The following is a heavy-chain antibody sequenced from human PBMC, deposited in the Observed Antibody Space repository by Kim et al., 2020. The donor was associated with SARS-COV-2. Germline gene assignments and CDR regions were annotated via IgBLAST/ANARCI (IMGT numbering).Heavy chain of an antibody. V-gene: IGHV3-11*05. D-gene: IGHD6-13*01. CDR2: ISSSSSYT. J-gene: IGHJ6*02. CDR3: ARGGPLNSSWYWGDYYYYYGMHV. Sequence: GGSLRLSCAASGFTFSDYYMSWIRQAPGKGLEWVSYISSSSSYTNYADSVKGRFTISRDNAKNSLYLQMNSLRAEHTAVYYCARGGPLNSSWYWGDYYYYYGMHVWGQGTTVTVS. CDR1: GFTFSDYY.